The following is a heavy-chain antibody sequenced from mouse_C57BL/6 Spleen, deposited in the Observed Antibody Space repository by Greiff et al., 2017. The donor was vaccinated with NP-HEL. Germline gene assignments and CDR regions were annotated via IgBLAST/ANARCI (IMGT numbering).Heavy chain of an antibody. V-gene: IGHV5-9-1*02. J-gene: IGHJ4*01. CDR2: ISSGGDYI. Sequence: EVKVVESGEGLVKPGGSLKLSCAASGFTFSSYAMSWVRQTPEKRLEWVAYISSGGDYIYYADTVKGRFTISRDNARNTLYLQMSSLKSEDTAMYYCTREGGLRDAMDYWGQGTSVTVSS. D-gene: IGHD2-4*01. CDR3: TREGGLRDAMDY. CDR1: GFTFSSYA.